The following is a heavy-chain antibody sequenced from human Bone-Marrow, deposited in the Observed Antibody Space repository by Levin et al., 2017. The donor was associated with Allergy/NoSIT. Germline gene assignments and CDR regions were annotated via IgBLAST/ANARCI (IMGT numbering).Heavy chain of an antibody. V-gene: IGHV4-30-4*01. CDR3: AREQDHDYRDYYFDT. D-gene: IGHD2-21*02. CDR2: IDNSGST. J-gene: IGHJ5*02. CDR1: GGSISSYDYY. Sequence: SETLSLTCTVSGGSISSYDYYWSWIRQSPGKGLEWIGNIDNSGSTSYNPSLKSRFSISADTSNNQYSLKLSSVTAADTAVYYCAREQDHDYRDYYFDTWGQGILVTVSS.